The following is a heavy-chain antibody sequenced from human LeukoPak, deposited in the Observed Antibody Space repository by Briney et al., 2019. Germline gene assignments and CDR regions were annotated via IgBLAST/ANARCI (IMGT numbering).Heavy chain of an antibody. J-gene: IGHJ4*02. CDR2: IWYDGSNK. CDR1: GFTFSNYG. V-gene: IGHV3-33*01. CDR3: ARDSGSYSGGQIDY. Sequence: GGSLRLSCAASGFTFSNYGMHWVRQVPGKGLEWVAVIWYDGSNKYYADSVKGRFTISRDNSKNTLYLQMNSLRAEDTAVYHCARDSGSYSGGQIDYWGQGTLVTVSS. D-gene: IGHD1-26*01.